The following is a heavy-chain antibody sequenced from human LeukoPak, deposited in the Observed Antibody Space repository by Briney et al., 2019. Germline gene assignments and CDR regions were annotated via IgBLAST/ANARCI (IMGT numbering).Heavy chain of an antibody. CDR1: GFLFSSYE. CDR3: ARDSYYGGTQDY. CDR2: ISTSGGTI. Sequence: GGSLRLSCAASGFLFSSYEMNWVRQAPGKGLEWVSYISTSGGTIYYADSVKGRFTISRDNAKNSLYLQMNSLRAEDTAVYYCARDSYYGGTQDYWDQGTLVTVSS. J-gene: IGHJ4*02. D-gene: IGHD4-23*01. V-gene: IGHV3-48*03.